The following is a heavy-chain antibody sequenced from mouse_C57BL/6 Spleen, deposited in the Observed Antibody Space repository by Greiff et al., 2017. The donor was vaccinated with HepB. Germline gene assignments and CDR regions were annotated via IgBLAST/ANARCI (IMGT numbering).Heavy chain of an antibody. CDR2: ISGGGGNT. D-gene: IGHD1-1*01. Sequence: EVKLVESGGGLVKPGGSLKLSCAASGFTFSSYTMSWVRQTPEKRLEWVATISGGGGNTYYPDSVKGRFTISRDNAKNTLYLQMSSLRSEDTALYYCARPPLYGSSYGYFDVWGTGTTVTVSS. CDR1: GFTFSSYT. CDR3: ARPPLYGSSYGYFDV. J-gene: IGHJ1*03. V-gene: IGHV5-9*01.